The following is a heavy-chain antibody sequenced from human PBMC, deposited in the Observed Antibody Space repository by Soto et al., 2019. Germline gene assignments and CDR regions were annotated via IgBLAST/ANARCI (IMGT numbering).Heavy chain of an antibody. V-gene: IGHV1-18*01. CDR1: GYTFTSYG. Sequence: QVQLVQSGAEVKKPGASVKVSCKASGYTFTSYGISWVRQAPGQGLEWMGWISAYNGNTNYAQKLQGRVTMTTDTSTSTAYMELRSLRSDDTAVYYCARSALLRFLEAQDWFDPWGQGTLVTVSS. CDR3: ARSALLRFLEAQDWFDP. CDR2: ISAYNGNT. J-gene: IGHJ5*02. D-gene: IGHD3-3*01.